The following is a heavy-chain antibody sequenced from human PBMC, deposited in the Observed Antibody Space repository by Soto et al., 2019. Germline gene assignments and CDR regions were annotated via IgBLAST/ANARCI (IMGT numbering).Heavy chain of an antibody. Sequence: GASVKVSCKASGYTFTSYGISWVRQAPGQGLEWMGWISAYNGNTNYAQKLQGRVPMTTATSTSTAYMELRSLRSDDTAVYYCARGTTSSYMLTPGDWFDPWGQGTLVTVSS. D-gene: IGHD3-16*01. CDR2: ISAYNGNT. V-gene: IGHV1-18*01. J-gene: IGHJ5*02. CDR3: ARGTTSSYMLTPGDWFDP. CDR1: GYTFTSYG.